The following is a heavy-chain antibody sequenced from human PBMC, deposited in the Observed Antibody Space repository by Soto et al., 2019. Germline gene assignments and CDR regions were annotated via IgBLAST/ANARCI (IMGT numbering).Heavy chain of an antibody. CDR2: ISSNGENT. D-gene: IGHD6-13*01. J-gene: IGHJ4*01. Sequence: PGGSLRLSCAASRFTSGYHAMNWVRQAPGKGLDWVSTISSNGENTHYADSVKGRFIISSDNSSNTVGRQMNSLRVEDTGVYYCVSWVCAQYDYWGQGTLVTVSS. V-gene: IGHV3-23*01. CDR1: RFTSGYHA. CDR3: VSWVCAQYDY.